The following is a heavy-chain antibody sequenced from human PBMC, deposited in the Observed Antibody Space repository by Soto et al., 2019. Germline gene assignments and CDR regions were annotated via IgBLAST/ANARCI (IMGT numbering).Heavy chain of an antibody. D-gene: IGHD1-26*01. CDR3: AKDRGIYSGSYYDLDY. CDR2: ISDSGGTT. CDR1: GFTFSTYA. V-gene: IGHV3-23*01. Sequence: EVQLLESGGGLVQPGTSLRLSCAASGFTFSTYAMSWVRQAPGKGLEWVSTISDSGGTTYYADSVKGRFTISRDKSKNTLYLQMNSLRAEDTAVYYCAKDRGIYSGSYYDLDYWGQGTLVTVSS. J-gene: IGHJ4*02.